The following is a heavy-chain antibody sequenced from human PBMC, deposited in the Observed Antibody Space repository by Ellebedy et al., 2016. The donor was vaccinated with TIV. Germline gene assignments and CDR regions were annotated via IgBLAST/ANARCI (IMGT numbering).Heavy chain of an antibody. V-gene: IGHV3-23*01. Sequence: GESLKISXAASGFTFDAYAMHWVRRTPGKGLEWVSTLSGGGVSTYYADSVKGRFTISRDNSKNTLYLQMNSLRAEDTAVYYCAKDLGDGYNLNYYGMDVWGQGTTVTVSS. CDR3: AKDLGDGYNLNYYGMDV. D-gene: IGHD5-24*01. CDR1: GFTFDAYA. CDR2: LSGGGVST. J-gene: IGHJ6*02.